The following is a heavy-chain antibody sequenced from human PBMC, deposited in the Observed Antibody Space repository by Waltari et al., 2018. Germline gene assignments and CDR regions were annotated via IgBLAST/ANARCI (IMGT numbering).Heavy chain of an antibody. CDR2: LWFEGGDE. Sequence: QLQLVESGGGVVQPGKSLRLPCAAFGFRLSHFGMHWVRQAPGRGLEWVALLWFEGGDEYYADSVRGRFTISRDNSKNLLYLHMDSLRVDDTAVYYCAKDAFGNTYMDHWGQGTLVTVSS. D-gene: IGHD3-16*01. J-gene: IGHJ4*02. V-gene: IGHV3-30*18. CDR3: AKDAFGNTYMDH. CDR1: GFRLSHFG.